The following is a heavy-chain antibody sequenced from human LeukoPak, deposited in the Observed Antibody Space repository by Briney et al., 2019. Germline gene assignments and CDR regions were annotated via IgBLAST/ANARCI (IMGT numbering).Heavy chain of an antibody. CDR2: IKQDGCDK. V-gene: IGHV3-7*01. J-gene: IGHJ4*02. D-gene: IGHD2-15*01. Sequence: HPGGSLRLSCAASGFTFSSYWMCWVRQAPGKGLEWVAIIKQDGCDKYYVDSVEGRFIISRDNAKNSLYLQMNSLRAEDTAVYYCLTSTRSHRFDYWGQGTLVTVSS. CDR1: GFTFSSYW. CDR3: LTSTRSHRFDY.